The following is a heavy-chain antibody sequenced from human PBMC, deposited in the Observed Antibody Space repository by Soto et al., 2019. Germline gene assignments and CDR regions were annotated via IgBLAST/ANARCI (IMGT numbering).Heavy chain of an antibody. CDR3: ARVRDSGYDGAYFDY. D-gene: IGHD5-12*01. CDR2: IYYSGST. J-gene: IGHJ4*02. V-gene: IGHV4-59*01. Sequence: SETLSLTCTVSGGSISSYYWSWIRQPPGKGLEWIGYIYYSGSTNYNPSLKSRVTISVDTSKNQFSLKLSSVTAADTAAYYCARVRDSGYDGAYFDYWGQGTLVTVSS. CDR1: GGSISSYY.